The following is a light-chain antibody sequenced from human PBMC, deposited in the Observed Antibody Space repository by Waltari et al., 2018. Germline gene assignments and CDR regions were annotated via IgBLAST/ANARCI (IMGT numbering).Light chain of an antibody. CDR2: MAS. CDR1: QSLLYANAYNY. Sequence: DIVMTQSPLSLSVTPGEPASIFCRSSQSLLYANAYNYVDWYLQKPGQSPQLLIYMASNRASGVPERFSGSGSGTDFTLKISRVEAEDVGTYYCMQVIQTPMYIFGHGTKLEIK. J-gene: IGKJ2*01. CDR3: MQVIQTPMYI. V-gene: IGKV2-28*01.